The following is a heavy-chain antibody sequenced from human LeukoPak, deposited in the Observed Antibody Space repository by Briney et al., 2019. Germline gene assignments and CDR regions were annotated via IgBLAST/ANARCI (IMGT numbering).Heavy chain of an antibody. V-gene: IGHV4-38-2*02. D-gene: IGHD1-26*01. CDR1: AYSISSSNY. CDR3: ARGNSRGDYYYLEH. Sequence: SETLSLTCTVSAYSISSSNYWDWIRPPPGKGLEWIGTIYRSGSTYYNPSLNSRVTISVDTSKNQFSLKLRSVAAADTAVYYCARGNSRGDYYYLEHWGQGTVVTVSS. CDR2: IYRSGST. J-gene: IGHJ1*01.